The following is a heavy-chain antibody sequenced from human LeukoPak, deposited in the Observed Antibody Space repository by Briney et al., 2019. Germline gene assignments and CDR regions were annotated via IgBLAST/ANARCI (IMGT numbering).Heavy chain of an antibody. CDR2: IYSSGST. J-gene: IGHJ6*03. V-gene: IGHV4-4*07. Sequence: PSETLSLTCTVSGGSINNYYWSWIRQPAGKGLEWIGLIYSSGSTSYNPSLKSRVTMSVDTSKKQFSLRLSSVTAADTAVYYCARVCSYYYYYMDVWGKGTTVTVSS. CDR3: ARVCSYYYYYMDV. D-gene: IGHD2-21*01. CDR1: GGSINNYY.